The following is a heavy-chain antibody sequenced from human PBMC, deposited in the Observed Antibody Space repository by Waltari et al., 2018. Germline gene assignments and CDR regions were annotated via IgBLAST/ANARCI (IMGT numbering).Heavy chain of an antibody. J-gene: IGHJ4*02. V-gene: IGHV1-69*01. CDR3: ARDRGGNYYDSSGYLYYFDY. Sequence: QVQLVQSGAEVKKPGSSVKVSCKASGGTFSSYAISWVRQAPGQGLEWMGGIIPIFGTANYAQKFQGRVTITADESTSTAYMELSSLRSEDTAVYYCARDRGGNYYDSSGYLYYFDYWGQGTLVTVSS. CDR2: IIPIFGTA. D-gene: IGHD3-22*01. CDR1: GGTFSSYA.